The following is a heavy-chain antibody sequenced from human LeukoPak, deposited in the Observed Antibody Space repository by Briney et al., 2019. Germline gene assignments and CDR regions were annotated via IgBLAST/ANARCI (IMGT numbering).Heavy chain of an antibody. CDR1: GFTFSSYG. CDR3: AKDRGATPG. D-gene: IGHD1-26*01. V-gene: IGHV3-30*18. J-gene: IGHJ4*02. Sequence: GGSLRLSCAASGFTFSSYGMHWVRQAPGKGLEWVAVISYDGSNKYYADSVKGRFTISRDNSKNTLYLQMNSLRAEDTAVYYCAKDRGATPGWGQGTLVTVSS. CDR2: ISYDGSNK.